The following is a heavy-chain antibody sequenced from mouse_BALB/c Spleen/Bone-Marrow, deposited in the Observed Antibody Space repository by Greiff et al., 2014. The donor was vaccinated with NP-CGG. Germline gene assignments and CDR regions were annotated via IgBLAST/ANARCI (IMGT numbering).Heavy chain of an antibody. CDR2: INPSNGGT. CDR1: GYTFTSYY. J-gene: IGHJ4*01. CDR3: TRLPH. Sequence: QVQLQQPGAELVRPGASVKLSCKASGYTFTSYYMYWVKQRPGQGLEWIGEINPSNGGTNFNEKFKSRATLTVDKSSSTAYMQLSSLTSEDSAVYYCTRLPHWGQGTSVTVSS. D-gene: IGHD5-1*01. V-gene: IGHV1S81*02.